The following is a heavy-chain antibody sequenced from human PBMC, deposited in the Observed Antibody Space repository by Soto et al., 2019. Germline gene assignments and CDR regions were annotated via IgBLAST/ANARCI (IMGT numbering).Heavy chain of an antibody. CDR3: ANGDPAAGPAQH. V-gene: IGHV3-33*05. J-gene: IGHJ1*01. Sequence: GGSLRLSCAWSGFPFRSYGMQWVRQTPGEGLEWVAAISSDGSKQFYGDSVKGRFTISRDNSREMFYLQMDGLRVADTAVYYCANGDPAAGPAQHWGQGTQVTVSS. CDR1: GFPFRSYG. CDR2: ISSDGSKQ. D-gene: IGHD6-25*01.